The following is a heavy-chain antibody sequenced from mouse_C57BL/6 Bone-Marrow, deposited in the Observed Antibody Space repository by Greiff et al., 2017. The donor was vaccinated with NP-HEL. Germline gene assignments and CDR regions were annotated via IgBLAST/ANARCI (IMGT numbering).Heavy chain of an antibody. V-gene: IGHV1-69*01. CDR1: GYTFTSYW. Sequence: QVQLQQPGAELVMPGASVKLSCKASGYTFTSYWMHWVKQRPGQGLEWIGEINPSDGYTNYNQKFKGKSTLTVDKSSSTAYMQLSSLTSEDSAVYYCARGKLRRAWLAYWGQGTLVTVSA. CDR3: ARGKLRRAWLAY. J-gene: IGHJ3*01. CDR2: INPSDGYT. D-gene: IGHD2-4*01.